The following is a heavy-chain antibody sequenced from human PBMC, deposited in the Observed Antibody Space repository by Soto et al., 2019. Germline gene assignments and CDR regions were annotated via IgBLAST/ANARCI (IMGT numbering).Heavy chain of an antibody. CDR3: AKGGPTFVNYFGP. CDR2: ISNSGHSA. D-gene: IGHD5-12*01. V-gene: IGHV3-23*01. CDR1: GFTFSSYA. Sequence: PGGSLRLSCVASGFTFSSYAMNWVRQAPGKGLEWISVISNSGHSAYYADSVNGRFTLSRDHSKNTLYLQIKSLRAEDTAAYYCAKGGPTFVNYFGPWGQGTLVTVSS. J-gene: IGHJ5*02.